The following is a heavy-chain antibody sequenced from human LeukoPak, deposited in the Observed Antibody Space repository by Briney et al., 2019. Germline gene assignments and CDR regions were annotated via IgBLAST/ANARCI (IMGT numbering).Heavy chain of an antibody. Sequence: GASVKVSCKASGYTFTSYYMHWGRQPPGRGLEWMGIINPSGGSTSYAQKFQGRVTMTRDTSTSTVYMELSSLRSEDTAVYYCARDCSDYYDWGQGTLVTVSS. V-gene: IGHV1-46*01. CDR3: ARDCSDYYD. D-gene: IGHD3-22*01. J-gene: IGHJ4*02. CDR2: INPSGGST. CDR1: GYTFTSYY.